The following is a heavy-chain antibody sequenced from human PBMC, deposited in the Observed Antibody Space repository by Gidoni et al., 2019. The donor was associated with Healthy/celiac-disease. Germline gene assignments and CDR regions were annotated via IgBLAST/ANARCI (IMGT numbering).Heavy chain of an antibody. V-gene: IGHV4-39*07. CDR3: ALRPETFTLGIAVAGPYWYFDL. Sequence: QLQLQESGPGLVKPSETLSLTCTVSGGSISRSSYYWGWIRQPPGKGLEWIGSIYYSGSTYYNPSLKSRVTISVDTSKNQFSLKLSSVTAADTAVYYCALRPETFTLGIAVAGPYWYFDLWGRGTLVTVSS. J-gene: IGHJ2*01. D-gene: IGHD6-19*01. CDR1: GGSISRSSYY. CDR2: IYYSGST.